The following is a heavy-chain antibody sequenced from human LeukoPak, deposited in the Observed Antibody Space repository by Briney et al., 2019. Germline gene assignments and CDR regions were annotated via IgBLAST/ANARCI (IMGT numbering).Heavy chain of an antibody. Sequence: GGSLRLSCAASGFTVSSSYMSWVRQAPGKGLEWVSVIYSDGSTYYADSVKGRFTISRDNSKNTLYLQMNSLRAEDTAVYYCARERGPWDDYVRTTEEERGMDVWGQGTTVTVSS. CDR3: ARERGPWDDYVRTTEEERGMDV. J-gene: IGHJ6*02. CDR2: IYSDGST. CDR1: GFTVSSSY. D-gene: IGHD4-17*01. V-gene: IGHV3-53*01.